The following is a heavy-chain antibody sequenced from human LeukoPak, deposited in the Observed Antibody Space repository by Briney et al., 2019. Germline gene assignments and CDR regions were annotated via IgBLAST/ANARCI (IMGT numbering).Heavy chain of an antibody. J-gene: IGHJ5*02. CDR3: ARPVVPAATGGWFDP. V-gene: IGHV5-51*01. CDR2: IYPGDSDT. D-gene: IGHD2-2*01. CDR1: GCSFTSYW. Sequence: GESLKISCKGSGCSFTSYWIGWVRQMPGKGLEWMGIIYPGDSDTRYSPSFQGQVTISADKSISTAYLQWSSLKASDTAMYYCARPVVPAATGGWFDPWGQGTLVTVSS.